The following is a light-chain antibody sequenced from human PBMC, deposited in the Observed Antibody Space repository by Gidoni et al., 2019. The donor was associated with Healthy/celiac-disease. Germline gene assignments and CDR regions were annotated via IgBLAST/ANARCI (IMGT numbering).Light chain of an antibody. CDR3: QQYYSTPLRT. V-gene: IGKV4-1*01. CDR2: WAS. Sequence: DIVMTQSPDSLAVSLGERDTINCKSSQSVLYSSNNKNYLAWYQQKPGQPPKLLIYWASTRESGVPDRFSGSGSGTDFTLTISSLQAEDVAVYYCQQYYSTPLRTFGHGTKVEIK. J-gene: IGKJ1*01. CDR1: QSVLYSSNNKNY.